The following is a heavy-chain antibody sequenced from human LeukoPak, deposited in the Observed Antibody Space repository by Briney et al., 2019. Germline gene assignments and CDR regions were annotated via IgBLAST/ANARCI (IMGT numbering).Heavy chain of an antibody. Sequence: PGGTLRLSCAASGFTFSNHGINWVRQAPGKGLEWVSGISPSGDITYYTDSVQGRFTISRDNSKNMMYVQMNSLRAEDTAVYYCARGGSSLYAFDIWGQGTMVTVSS. CDR2: ISPSGDIT. CDR3: ARGGSSLYAFDI. D-gene: IGHD2-2*01. V-gene: IGHV3-23*01. J-gene: IGHJ3*02. CDR1: GFTFSNHG.